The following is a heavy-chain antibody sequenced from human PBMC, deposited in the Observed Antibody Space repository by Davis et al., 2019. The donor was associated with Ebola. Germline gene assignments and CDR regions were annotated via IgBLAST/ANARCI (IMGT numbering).Heavy chain of an antibody. V-gene: IGHV3-23*01. D-gene: IGHD4/OR15-4a*01. CDR1: GFTFSSYA. J-gene: IGHJ3*02. Sequence: PGGSLKLSCAASGFTFSSYAMSWVRQALGKGLEWVSAISGSGGSTYYADSVKGRFTISRDNSKNTLYLQMNSLRAEDTAVYYCAKPNGLWSTVDAFDIWGQGTMVTVSS. CDR2: ISGSGGST. CDR3: AKPNGLWSTVDAFDI.